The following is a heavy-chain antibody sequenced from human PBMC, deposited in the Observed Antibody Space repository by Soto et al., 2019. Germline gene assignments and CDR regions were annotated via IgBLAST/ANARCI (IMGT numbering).Heavy chain of an antibody. V-gene: IGHV1-3*04. D-gene: IGHD3-10*01. Sequence: ASVNVSCKGSEDTFDHHALNWVRQAPGEKLEWEGRINTGNGLTKYSQQFQGRVTITRDTSANTAFMELSNLRFDDSAIYYCARERITLVGGAHFYWGPGTLVTVSS. CDR3: ARERITLVGGAHFY. CDR2: INTGNGLT. CDR1: EDTFDHHA. J-gene: IGHJ4*02.